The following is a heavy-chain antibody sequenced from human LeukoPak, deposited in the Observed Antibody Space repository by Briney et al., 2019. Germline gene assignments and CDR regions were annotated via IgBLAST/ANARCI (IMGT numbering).Heavy chain of an antibody. V-gene: IGHV4-34*01. D-gene: IGHD6-6*01. CDR3: ARGGAARLHFQN. Sequence: PSETLSLTCAVYGGSLSGYYWRWIRQPLWKGLEWIGEINHSGSTNYNPSLKSRVTISVDTSKNQFSLNLNSVTAADTAVYYCARGGAARLHFQNWGQGTLVTVSS. J-gene: IGHJ1*01. CDR2: INHSGST. CDR1: GGSLSGYY.